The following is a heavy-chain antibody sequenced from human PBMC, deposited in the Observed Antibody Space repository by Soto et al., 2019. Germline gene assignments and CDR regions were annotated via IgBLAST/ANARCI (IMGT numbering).Heavy chain of an antibody. J-gene: IGHJ3*02. V-gene: IGHV3-64*01. CDR3: ARGRQQLVFGAFDI. D-gene: IGHD6-13*01. CDR1: GFTFSSYA. CDR2: ISSNGGRT. Sequence: GGSLRLSCAASGFTFSSYAMHWVRQAPGKGLEYVSAISSNGGRTYYANSVKGRFTISKDNSKNTLHLQMGSLRAEDMAVYYCARGRQQLVFGAFDIWGQGTMVTVSS.